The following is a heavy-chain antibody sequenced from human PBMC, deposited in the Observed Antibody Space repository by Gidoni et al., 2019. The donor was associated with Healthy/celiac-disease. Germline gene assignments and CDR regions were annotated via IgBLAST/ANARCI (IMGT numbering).Heavy chain of an antibody. CDR1: GGSISSSSYY. D-gene: IGHD3-22*01. Sequence: QLQLQESGPGLVKPSETLSLTCTVSGGSISSSSYYWGWIRQPPGKGLEWIGSIYYTGSTYYNPSLKSRVTISVDTSKNQFSLKLSSVTAADTAVYYCASLYDSSGRDIWGQGTMVTVSS. J-gene: IGHJ3*02. CDR3: ASLYDSSGRDI. CDR2: IYYTGST. V-gene: IGHV4-39*01.